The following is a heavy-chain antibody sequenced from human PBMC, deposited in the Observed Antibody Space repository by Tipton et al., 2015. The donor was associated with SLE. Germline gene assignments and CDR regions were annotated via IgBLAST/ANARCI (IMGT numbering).Heavy chain of an antibody. Sequence: TLSLTCTVSGGSITTASYYWSWIRQSAGKGLEWIARIYSSGSSDYNPSPKSRLTMSIDTSKNQVSLRLHSVTAADTAVYYCARGSDGDYVRYFDVWGRGTLVTVSS. CDR1: GGSITTASYY. J-gene: IGHJ2*01. CDR3: ARGSDGDYVRYFDV. D-gene: IGHD4-17*01. V-gene: IGHV4-61*02. CDR2: IYSSGSS.